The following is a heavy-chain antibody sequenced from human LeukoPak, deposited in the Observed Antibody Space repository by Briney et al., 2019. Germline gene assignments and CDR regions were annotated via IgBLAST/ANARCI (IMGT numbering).Heavy chain of an antibody. D-gene: IGHD2-2*01. J-gene: IGHJ6*02. CDR3: ARALGDQPDYYYGMDV. V-gene: IGHV3-21*01. CDR2: ITSGGDYI. Sequence: GGSLRLSCAASGFTFNTFNMNWVRQAPGKGLEWVSSITSGGDYIYYADSVKGRFTTSRDNAKNSLFLQMNSLRAEDTAVYYCARALGDQPDYYYGMDVWGQGTTVTVSS. CDR1: GFTFNTFN.